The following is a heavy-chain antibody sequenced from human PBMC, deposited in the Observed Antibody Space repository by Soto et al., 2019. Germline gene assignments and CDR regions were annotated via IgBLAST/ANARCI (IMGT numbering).Heavy chain of an antibody. D-gene: IGHD6-19*01. J-gene: IGHJ4*02. CDR3: ATGHSIGWLTLPH. CDR2: INPNSGGT. Sequence: QVQLVQSGAEVKKPGASVKVSCKASGYTFTGYYMHWVRQAPGQGLEWMGWINPNSGGTNYAQKFQGWVTMTSDTSISTAYMELSRLKSDDTAVYYCATGHSIGWLTLPHWGQGTLVTVSS. CDR1: GYTFTGYY. V-gene: IGHV1-2*04.